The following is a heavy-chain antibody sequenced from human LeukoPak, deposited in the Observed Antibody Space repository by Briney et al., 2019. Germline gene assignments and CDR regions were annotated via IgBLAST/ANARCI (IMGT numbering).Heavy chain of an antibody. Sequence: GGSLRLSCAASGFTFSSYGMHWVRQAPGKGLEWVAVISYDGSNKYYADSVKGRFTISRDNSKNTLYLRMNSLRAEDTAVYYCAKDMGSGSYYGRGYYGMDVWGQGTTVTVSS. CDR2: ISYDGSNK. D-gene: IGHD3-10*01. J-gene: IGHJ6*02. CDR3: AKDMGSGSYYGRGYYGMDV. CDR1: GFTFSSYG. V-gene: IGHV3-30*18.